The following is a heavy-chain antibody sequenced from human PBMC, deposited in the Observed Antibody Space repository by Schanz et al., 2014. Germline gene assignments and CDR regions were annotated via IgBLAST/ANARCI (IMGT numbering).Heavy chain of an antibody. CDR3: ARENTAVAGMPRVMDV. V-gene: IGHV1-2*06. Sequence: QVLLVQSGAEVKKPGASVKVSCKASGYRFIGYYVHWVRQAPGQGLEWMGQVSPYSGDTNYAQMFQGRVTMTTDTSISTAYMELSRLTSDDTAVFFCARENTAVAGMPRVMDVWGQGTTVTVTS. J-gene: IGHJ6*02. CDR2: VSPYSGDT. CDR1: GYRFIGYY. D-gene: IGHD6-19*01.